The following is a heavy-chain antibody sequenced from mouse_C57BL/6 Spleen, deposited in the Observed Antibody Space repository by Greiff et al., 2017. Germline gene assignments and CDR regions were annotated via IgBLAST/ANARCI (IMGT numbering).Heavy chain of an antibody. CDR1: GYTFTDYY. CDR3: ARGGYDYDVDYAMDY. V-gene: IGHV1-19*01. Sequence: EVKLQESGPVLVKPGASVKMSCKASGYTFTDYYMNWVKQSHGKSLEWIGVINPYNGGTSYNQKFKGKATLTVDKSSSTAYMELNSLTSEDSAVYYCARGGYDYDVDYAMDYWGQGTSVTVSS. CDR2: INPYNGGT. D-gene: IGHD2-4*01. J-gene: IGHJ4*01.